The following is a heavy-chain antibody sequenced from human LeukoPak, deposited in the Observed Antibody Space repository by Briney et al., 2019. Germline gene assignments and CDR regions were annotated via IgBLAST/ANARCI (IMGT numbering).Heavy chain of an antibody. CDR2: IYTSGST. Sequence: SQTLSLTCTVSGGSVRRGNYYWTWIRQPAGSGLEWIGRIYTSGSTNYNPSLKSRVTISVDTSKNQFSLKLSSVTAADTAVYYCARYGGNAYYDYYYMDVWGKGTTVTVSS. J-gene: IGHJ6*03. CDR3: ARYGGNAYYDYYYMDV. D-gene: IGHD4-23*01. CDR1: GGSVRRGNYY. V-gene: IGHV4-61*02.